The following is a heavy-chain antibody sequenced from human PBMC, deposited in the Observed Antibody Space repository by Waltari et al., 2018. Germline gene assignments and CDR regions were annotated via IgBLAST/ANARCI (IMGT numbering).Heavy chain of an antibody. D-gene: IGHD6-6*01. V-gene: IGHV3-30*02. CDR3: AKGTPVEYMTAGRAY. J-gene: IGHJ4*02. CDR1: GFTFSSYG. Sequence: QVQLVESGGGVVKPGGSLRLSCAASGFTFSSYGMHWVHQDPGKGLAWVAFMRYDGSNKYYAESVKGRFTISRDNSKNTMYLQMNSLRVEDTAVYYCAKGTPVEYMTAGRAYWGQGTLVTVSS. CDR2: MRYDGSNK.